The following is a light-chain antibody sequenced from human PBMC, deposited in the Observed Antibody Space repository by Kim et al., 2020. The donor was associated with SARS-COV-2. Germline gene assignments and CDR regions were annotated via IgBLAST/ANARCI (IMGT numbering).Light chain of an antibody. J-gene: IGLJ3*02. Sequence: APGKTVRISSGGNNIVSKSVHGYHHKPGQAPVLVIYYDIDRPSGIPERFSGSNSGNTATLTISRVEAGDEADYYCQVWDSSSDHPVFGGGTQLTVL. CDR3: QVWDSSSDHPV. V-gene: IGLV3-21*04. CDR1: NIVSKS. CDR2: YDI.